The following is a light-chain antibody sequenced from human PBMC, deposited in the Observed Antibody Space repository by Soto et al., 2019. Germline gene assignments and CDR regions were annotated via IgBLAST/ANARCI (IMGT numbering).Light chain of an antibody. Sequence: QSALTQPASVSGSPGQSITISCTGTSSDLGGYNWVSWYQQHPGKAPKLMIYDVSNRPSGVSNRFSGSKSGNTASLTISGLQAEDEADYYCSSYTSISHFEVFGTGTKLTVL. J-gene: IGLJ1*01. CDR1: SSDLGGYNW. CDR3: SSYTSISHFEV. CDR2: DVS. V-gene: IGLV2-14*01.